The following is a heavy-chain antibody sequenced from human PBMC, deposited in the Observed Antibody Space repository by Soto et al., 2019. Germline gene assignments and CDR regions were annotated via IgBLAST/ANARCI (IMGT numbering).Heavy chain of an antibody. D-gene: IGHD5-18*01. CDR1: GLTFSNYA. J-gene: IGHJ4*02. CDR3: ARGPIGDAAMVTNYFDY. CDR2: LSYDGNNI. V-gene: IGHV3-30-3*01. Sequence: QVQLVESGGGVVQPGRSLRLSCAASGLTFSNYAIHWVRQAPGKGLEWVAVLSYDGNNIHYADSVKGRFTVSRDNSKNTLFLQMNSLRAEDTALYYCARGPIGDAAMVTNYFDYWGQGTLVTVSS.